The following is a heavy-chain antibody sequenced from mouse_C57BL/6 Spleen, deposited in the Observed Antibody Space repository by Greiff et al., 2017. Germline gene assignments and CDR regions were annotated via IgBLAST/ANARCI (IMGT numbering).Heavy chain of an antibody. V-gene: IGHV1-15*01. CDR3: TRSGYGPFAY. CDR2: IDPETGGT. Sequence: QVHVKQSGAELVRPGASVTLSCKASGYTFTDYEMHWVKQTPVHGLEWIGAIDPETGGTAYNQKFKGKAILTADKSSSTAYMELRSLTSEDSAVYYCTRSGYGPFAYWGQGTLVTVSA. CDR1: GYTFTDYE. J-gene: IGHJ3*01. D-gene: IGHD1-1*02.